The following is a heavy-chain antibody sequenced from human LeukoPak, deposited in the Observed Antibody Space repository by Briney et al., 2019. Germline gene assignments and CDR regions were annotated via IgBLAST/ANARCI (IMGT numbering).Heavy chain of an antibody. J-gene: IGHJ4*02. CDR2: INHSGST. CDR3: ARVGRGATTRGRIDY. CDR1: GDSINSLDL. Sequence: SETLSLTCTVSGDSINSLDLWSWVRQPPGKGLEWIGEINHSGSTNYNPSLKSRVTISVDTSKSQFSLKLSSVTAADTAVYYCARVGRGATTRGRIDYWGQGTLVTVSS. V-gene: IGHV4-4*02. D-gene: IGHD4/OR15-4a*01.